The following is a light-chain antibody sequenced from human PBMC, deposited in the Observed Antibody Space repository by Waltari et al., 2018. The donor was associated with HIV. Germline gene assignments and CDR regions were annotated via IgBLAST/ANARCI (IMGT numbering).Light chain of an antibody. CDR2: RNN. Sequence: QSVLTQSPPTSASPGQRVTISCSGTSSNIGNTFVSWYPRLPGTAPKLLIFRNNQRPSGVPDRFSGSKSDTSASLVISVLRSEDEAEYFCAVWDGSLSAWLFGGGTKVAVL. V-gene: IGLV1-47*01. CDR1: SSNIGNTF. J-gene: IGLJ3*02. CDR3: AVWDGSLSAWL.